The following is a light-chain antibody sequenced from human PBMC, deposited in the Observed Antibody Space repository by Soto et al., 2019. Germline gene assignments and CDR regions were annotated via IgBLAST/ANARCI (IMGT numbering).Light chain of an antibody. J-gene: IGKJ5*01. CDR1: QSVSTS. V-gene: IGKV3-20*01. Sequence: EIVLTQSPGTLSLSPGEGATLSCRASQSVSTSLAWYQQNPGQAPRLLIYDASSRATGIPDRFSGSGSGTDFTLTISRLEPEDFAVYYCQQYGNSPITFGQGTRLEIK. CDR3: QQYGNSPIT. CDR2: DAS.